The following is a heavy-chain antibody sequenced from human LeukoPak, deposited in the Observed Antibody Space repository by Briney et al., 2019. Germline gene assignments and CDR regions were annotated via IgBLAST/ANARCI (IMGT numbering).Heavy chain of an antibody. Sequence: ASVKVSCKASGYTFTGYYMHWVRQAPGHGLEWMGWISSGGNTNYAPKFQDRATMTTDTSTSTAYMELRSLRFDDTAVYYCARDPYSSRGPSAFDIWGQGTMVTVSS. CDR2: ISSGGNT. D-gene: IGHD3-10*01. V-gene: IGHV1-18*04. J-gene: IGHJ3*02. CDR3: ARDPYSSRGPSAFDI. CDR1: GYTFTGYY.